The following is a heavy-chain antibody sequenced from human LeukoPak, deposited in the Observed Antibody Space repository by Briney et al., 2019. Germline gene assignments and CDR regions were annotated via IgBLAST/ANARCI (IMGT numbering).Heavy chain of an antibody. CDR2: IKQDGSEK. CDR1: GFTFSSYW. J-gene: IGHJ4*02. Sequence: GGSLRLSCAASGFTFSSYWMSWVRQAPGKGLEWVANIKQDGSEKYYVDSVKGRFTISRDNAKNSLYLQMNSLRAEDTAVYYCASGYYDSSGYYDAYYFDYWGQGTLVTVSS. D-gene: IGHD3-22*01. V-gene: IGHV3-7*01. CDR3: ASGYYDSSGYYDAYYFDY.